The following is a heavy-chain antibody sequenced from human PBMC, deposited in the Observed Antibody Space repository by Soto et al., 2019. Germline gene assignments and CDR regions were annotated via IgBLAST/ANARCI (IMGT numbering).Heavy chain of an antibody. Sequence: GASVKVSCKASGYTFTSYYMHWVRQAPGQGLEWMGIINPSGGSTSYAQKFQGRVTMTRDTSTSTVYMELSSLRSEDTAVYYCAKTENLYGDYYYFDYWGQGTLVTVSS. CDR1: GYTFTSYY. D-gene: IGHD4-17*01. CDR2: INPSGGST. J-gene: IGHJ4*02. V-gene: IGHV1-46*03. CDR3: AKTENLYGDYYYFDY.